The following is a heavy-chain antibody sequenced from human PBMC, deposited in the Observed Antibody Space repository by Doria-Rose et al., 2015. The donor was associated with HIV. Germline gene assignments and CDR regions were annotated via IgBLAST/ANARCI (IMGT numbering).Heavy chain of an antibody. CDR1: GFIFGSHG. CDR3: AKTSGSSLDY. J-gene: IGHJ4*02. V-gene: IGHV3-30*02. CDR2: IRCDGSNK. Sequence: VQLVESGGGVVQPGGSLRVSCAAFGFIFGSHGMQWVRQAPGKGLEWVAFIRCDGSNKYYADSVKGRFTISRDNSKKTLYLQMNRLTAEDTAVYYCAKTSGSSLDYWGQGMLVTVSS. D-gene: IGHD3-10*01.